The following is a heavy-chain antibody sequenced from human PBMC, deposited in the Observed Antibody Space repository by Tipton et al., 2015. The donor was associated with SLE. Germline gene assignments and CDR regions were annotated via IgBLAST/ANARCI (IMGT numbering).Heavy chain of an antibody. CDR2: IYTRGST. CDR3: ARHGVVAAKLDAFDI. CDR1: GYSISSGYY. D-gene: IGHD2-15*01. J-gene: IGHJ3*02. V-gene: IGHV4-4*09. Sequence: LRLSCTVSGYSISSGYYWSWIRQPPGKGLEWIGYIYTRGSTNYNPSLKSRVTISVDTSRNQFSLKLSSVTAADTAVYYCARHGVVAAKLDAFDIWGQGTMVTVSS.